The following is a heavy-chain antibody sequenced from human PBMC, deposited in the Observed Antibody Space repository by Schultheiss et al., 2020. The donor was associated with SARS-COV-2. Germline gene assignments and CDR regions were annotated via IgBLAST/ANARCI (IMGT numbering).Heavy chain of an antibody. V-gene: IGHV3-48*04. CDR2: ISSSGSTI. CDR1: GFNFRNYG. Sequence: GESLKISCAGSGFNFRNYGMHWVRQAPGKGLEWVSYISSSGSTIYYADSVKGRFTISRDNAKNSLYLQMNSLRAEDTAVYYCAREGQQLVLVYYYYYGMDVWGQGTTVTVSS. CDR3: AREGQQLVLVYYYYYGMDV. J-gene: IGHJ6*02. D-gene: IGHD6-13*01.